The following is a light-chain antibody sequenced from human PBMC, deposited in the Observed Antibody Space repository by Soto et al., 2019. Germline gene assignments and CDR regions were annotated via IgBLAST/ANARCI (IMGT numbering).Light chain of an antibody. CDR3: QQYGSSPPT. V-gene: IGKV3-20*01. Sequence: EIVLTQSPGTLSLSPWARATLSGRSSQSVSSSYLAWYQQKPGQAPRLLIYGASSRATGITDRFSGSGSGTDFTITISRLEPEDFAVYYCQQYGSSPPTFGQGTRLDIK. J-gene: IGKJ5*01. CDR2: GAS. CDR1: QSVSSSY.